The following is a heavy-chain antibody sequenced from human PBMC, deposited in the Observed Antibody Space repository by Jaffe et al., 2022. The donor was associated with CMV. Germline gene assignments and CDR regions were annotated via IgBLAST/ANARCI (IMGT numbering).Heavy chain of an antibody. CDR1: GFTVSSNY. D-gene: IGHD2-15*01. J-gene: IGHJ3*02. CDR3: ARGRDGGRVAFDI. V-gene: IGHV3-53*02. Sequence: EVQLVETGGGLIQPGGSLRLSCAASGFTVSSNYMSWVRQAPGKGLEWVSVIYSGGSTYYADSVKGRFTISRDNSKNTLYLQMNSLRAEDTAVYYCARGRDGGRVAFDIWGQGTMVTVSS. CDR2: IYSGGST.